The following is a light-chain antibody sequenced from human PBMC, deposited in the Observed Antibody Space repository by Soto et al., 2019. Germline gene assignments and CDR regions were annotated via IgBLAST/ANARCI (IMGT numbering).Light chain of an antibody. CDR1: SSDVGGYNY. V-gene: IGLV2-14*01. J-gene: IGLJ2*01. Sequence: QSVLTQPASVSGSPGQSITISCTGTSSDVGGYNYVSWYQQHPGKAPKLMIYDVTNRPSGVSNRFSGSKSGNTASLTISGLQAEDEAYYYCSSYTSRSVLFGGGTKVTVL. CDR2: DVT. CDR3: SSYTSRSVL.